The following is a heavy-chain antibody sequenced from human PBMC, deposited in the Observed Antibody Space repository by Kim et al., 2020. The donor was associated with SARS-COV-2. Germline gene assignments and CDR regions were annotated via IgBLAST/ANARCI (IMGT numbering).Heavy chain of an antibody. Sequence: ASVKVSCKASGYTFTSYGISWVRQAPGQGLEWMGWISAYNGNTNYAQKLQGRVTMTTDTSTSTAYMELRSLRSDDTAVYYCARDDYSSSWYSYYYGMDVWGQGTTVTVSS. CDR1: GYTFTSYG. V-gene: IGHV1-18*01. J-gene: IGHJ6*02. D-gene: IGHD6-13*01. CDR3: ARDDYSSSWYSYYYGMDV. CDR2: ISAYNGNT.